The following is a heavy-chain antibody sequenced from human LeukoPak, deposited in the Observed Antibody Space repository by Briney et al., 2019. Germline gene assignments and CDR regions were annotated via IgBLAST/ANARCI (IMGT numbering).Heavy chain of an antibody. CDR3: ARALDYGGRAYFDY. CDR2: ISAYNGNT. J-gene: IGHJ4*02. Sequence: ASVNVSFKASGYTFTSYGISWVRQAPGQGLEWMGWISAYNGNTNYAQKLQGRVTMTTDTSTSTAYMELRSLRSDDTAVYYCARALDYGGRAYFDYWGQGTLVTVSS. D-gene: IGHD4-23*01. V-gene: IGHV1-18*01. CDR1: GYTFTSYG.